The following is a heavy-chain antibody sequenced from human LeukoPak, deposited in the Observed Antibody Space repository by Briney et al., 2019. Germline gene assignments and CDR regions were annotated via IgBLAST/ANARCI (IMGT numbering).Heavy chain of an antibody. Sequence: ASVKVSCKASGYTFTSYGISWVRQAPGQGLEWMGWISAYNGNTNYAQKLQGRVTMTTDTSTSTAYMELRSPRSDDTAVYYCAREGFTISPYYYMDVWGKGTTVTVSS. CDR3: AREGFTISPYYYMDV. CDR2: ISAYNGNT. D-gene: IGHD3-3*01. V-gene: IGHV1-18*01. CDR1: GYTFTSYG. J-gene: IGHJ6*03.